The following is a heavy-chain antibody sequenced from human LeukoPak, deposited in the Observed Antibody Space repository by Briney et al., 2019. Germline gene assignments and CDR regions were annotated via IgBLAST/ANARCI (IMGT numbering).Heavy chain of an antibody. V-gene: IGHV3-48*03. J-gene: IGHJ3*02. CDR2: ISSSGSTI. D-gene: IGHD1-26*01. CDR1: GFTFSSYE. CDR3: ARGRQNSGSYSDAFDI. Sequence: GGSLRLSCAASGFTFSSYEMNWVRQAPGKGLEWVSYISSSGSTIYYADSLKGRFTISRDNAKNSLYLQMNSLRAEDTAVYYCARGRQNSGSYSDAFDIWGQGTMVTVSS.